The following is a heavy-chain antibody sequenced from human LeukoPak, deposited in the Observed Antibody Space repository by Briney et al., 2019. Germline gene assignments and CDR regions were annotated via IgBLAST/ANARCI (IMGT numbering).Heavy chain of an antibody. CDR3: ARDFAGWGYFDL. CDR1: GFNFSNYN. V-gene: IGHV3-48*01. J-gene: IGHJ2*01. D-gene: IGHD3-9*01. CDR2: ISSSSSPI. Sequence: GGSLRLSCGASGFNFSNYNMNWVRQTPGKGLEWVSYISSSSSPIYYADSVKGRFTISRDNAKNSLYLQMNSLRAEDTAVYYCARDFAGWGYFDLWGRGTQVTVSS.